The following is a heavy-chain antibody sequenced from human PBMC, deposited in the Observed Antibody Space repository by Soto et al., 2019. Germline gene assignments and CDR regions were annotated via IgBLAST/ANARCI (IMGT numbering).Heavy chain of an antibody. V-gene: IGHV3-23*01. CDR1: GFTFSTFD. J-gene: IGHJ4*02. CDR2: IRGVAGST. CDR3: VKGAWLDY. Sequence: EVQLLESGGGLVQPGGSLRLSCVAFGFTFSTFDMTWVRQAPGKGLEWVSLIRGVAGSTHYADSVKGRFTISKDNSKNMLYLEMNSLRGDDTAVYFCVKGAWLDYWGQGNMVTVSS.